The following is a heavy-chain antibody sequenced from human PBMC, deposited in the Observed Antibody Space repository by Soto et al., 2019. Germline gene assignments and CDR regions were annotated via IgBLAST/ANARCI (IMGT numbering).Heavy chain of an antibody. D-gene: IGHD2-15*01. J-gene: IGHJ4*02. CDR3: ARRGGFLRGGFDY. CDR2: IYYSGST. V-gene: IGHV4-39*01. Sequence: SETLSLTCTVSGGSISSSSYYWGWIRQPPGKGLEWIGSIYYSGSTYYNPSLKSRVIISVDTSKNQFSLTLSSVTAADTAVYYCARRGGFLRGGFDYWGQGTRVTVSS. CDR1: GGSISSSSYY.